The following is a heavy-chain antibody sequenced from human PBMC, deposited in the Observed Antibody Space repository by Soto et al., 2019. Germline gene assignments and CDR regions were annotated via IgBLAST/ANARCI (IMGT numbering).Heavy chain of an antibody. J-gene: IGHJ4*02. Sequence: QVQLQESGPGLVKPSQTLSLTCTVSGGSISSGGYYWSWLRQHPGKGLEWIGYIFDGGTTCYNPSLKSRVTISVDPSKSQFSLRLTSVTATDTAVYYCASQASGWYPDYWGQGTLVTVSS. V-gene: IGHV4-31*03. CDR2: IFDGGTT. D-gene: IGHD6-19*01. CDR3: ASQASGWYPDY. CDR1: GGSISSGGYY.